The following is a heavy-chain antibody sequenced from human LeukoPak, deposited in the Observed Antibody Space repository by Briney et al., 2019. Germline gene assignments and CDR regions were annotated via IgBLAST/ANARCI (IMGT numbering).Heavy chain of an antibody. V-gene: IGHV3-23*01. J-gene: IGHJ3*02. CDR3: AKDRRSSWPYDAFDI. D-gene: IGHD6-13*01. CDR2: ISGSGGTT. CDR1: GFTFNSYA. Sequence: GGSLRLSCAASGFTFNSYAMSWVRQAPGKGLEWVSAISGSGGTTYYADSVKGRFTISGDASKNTLYLQMNSLRFEDTAVYYCAKDRRSSWPYDAFDIWGQGTVVTVSS.